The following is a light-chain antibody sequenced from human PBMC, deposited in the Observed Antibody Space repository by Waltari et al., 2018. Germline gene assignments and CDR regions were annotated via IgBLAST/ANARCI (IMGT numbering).Light chain of an antibody. CDR3: QKYNRAPWT. J-gene: IGKJ1*01. CDR1: QGINNY. Sequence: DIQMTQSPSSLFASVGDRVTITCRASQGINNYLAWYQQKPGKGPNLLIYAASTLPSGVPSRFSGSGSGTEFTLTISSLQPEDVATYYCQKYNRAPWTFGQGTKVEIK. CDR2: AAS. V-gene: IGKV1-27*01.